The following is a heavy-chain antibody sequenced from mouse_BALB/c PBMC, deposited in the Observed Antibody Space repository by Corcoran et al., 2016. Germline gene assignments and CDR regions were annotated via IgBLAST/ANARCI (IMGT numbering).Heavy chain of an antibody. V-gene: IGHV1S136*01. CDR2: INPYNDGT. CDR3: ARLYPGIAMDY. CDR1: GYTFTSYV. J-gene: IGHJ4*01. Sequence: EVQLQQSGPELVKPGASVKMSCKASGYTFTSYVMHWVKQKPGQGLEWIGYINPYNDGTKYNEKFKGKATLPSDKSSSTANMELSSLTSEDSAVYYCARLYPGIAMDYWGQGTSVTVSS.